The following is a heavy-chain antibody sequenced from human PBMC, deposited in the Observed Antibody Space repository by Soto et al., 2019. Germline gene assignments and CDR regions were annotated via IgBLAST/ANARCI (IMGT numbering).Heavy chain of an antibody. J-gene: IGHJ4*02. V-gene: IGHV3-33*01. CDR1: GFTFSSYG. D-gene: IGHD1-7*01. Sequence: GGSLRLSCAASGFTFSSYGMHWVRQAPGKGLEWVAVIWYDGSNKYYADSVKGRFTTSRDNSKNTLYLQMNSLRAEGTAVYYCARDTMRLELQFDYWGQGTLVIVSS. CDR3: ARDTMRLELQFDY. CDR2: IWYDGSNK.